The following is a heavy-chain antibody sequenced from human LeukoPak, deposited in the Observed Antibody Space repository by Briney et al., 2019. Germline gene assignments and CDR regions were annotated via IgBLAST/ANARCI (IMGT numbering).Heavy chain of an antibody. CDR2: ISSSSSYI. CDR1: GFTFSSYS. V-gene: IGHV3-21*01. J-gene: IGHJ4*02. D-gene: IGHD3-16*01. Sequence: GGSLRLSCAASGFTFSSYSMNWVRQAPGKGLEWVSSISSSSSYIYYADSVKGRFTISRDNAKNSLYLQMNSLRAEDTAVYYCARDHGLVGVGYWGQGTLVTVSS. CDR3: ARDHGLVGVGY.